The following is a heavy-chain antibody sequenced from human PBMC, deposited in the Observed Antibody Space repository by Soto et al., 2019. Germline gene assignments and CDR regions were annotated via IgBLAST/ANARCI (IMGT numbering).Heavy chain of an antibody. CDR1: GGTFSSYT. CDR2: IIPILGIA. V-gene: IGHV1-69*02. J-gene: IGHJ4*02. D-gene: IGHD5-18*01. Sequence: SVKVSCKASGGTFSSYTISWVRQAPGQGLEWMGRIIPILGIANYAQKFQGRVTITADKSTSTAYMELSSLRSEDTAVYYCARGRGRGYSYGPFDYWGQGTLVTVS. CDR3: ARGRGRGYSYGPFDY.